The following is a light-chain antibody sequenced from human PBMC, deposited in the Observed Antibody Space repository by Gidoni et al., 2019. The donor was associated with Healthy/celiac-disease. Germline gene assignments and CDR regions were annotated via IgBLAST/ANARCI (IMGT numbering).Light chain of an antibody. CDR3: QQYDSRPRT. CDR1: QSVSSSY. J-gene: IGKJ1*01. Sequence: EIVLTQSPGTLSLSPGERATLSCRASQSVSSSYLAWYQQKPGQAPRLLIYGASSRATGIPDKCSGSGAGTEDTPTISRLEDEDVAVDYCQQYDSRPRTFGQGTKVEIK. V-gene: IGKV3-20*01. CDR2: GAS.